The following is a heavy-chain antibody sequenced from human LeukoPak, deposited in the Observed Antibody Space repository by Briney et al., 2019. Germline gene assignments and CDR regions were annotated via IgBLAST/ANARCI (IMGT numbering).Heavy chain of an antibody. CDR1: GFTFSGYY. CDR3: AREPSGAGGYDY. D-gene: IGHD3-10*01. CDR2: ISPNSGGT. Sequence: AASVKVSCKASGFTFSGYYMHWVRQAPGQGLECMAWISPNSGGTNYVQKFQGRVTVTRDTSISTDYMEISGLTSDDTALYYCAREPSGAGGYDYWGQGTLVTVSS. V-gene: IGHV1-2*02. J-gene: IGHJ4*02.